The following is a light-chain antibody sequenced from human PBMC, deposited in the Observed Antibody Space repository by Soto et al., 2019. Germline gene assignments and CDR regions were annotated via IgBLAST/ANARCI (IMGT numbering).Light chain of an antibody. J-gene: IGKJ2*01. Sequence: EIVLTQSPGTLSLSPGERATLSCRASQSVRSSFFAWYQQKPGQAPRLLIYDVSIRATGTPDRFSGSGSGTDSTLTINRLEPEDFAMYYCQQYEDSVLYTFGQGNKLEI. CDR1: QSVRSSF. CDR2: DVS. CDR3: QQYEDSVLYT. V-gene: IGKV3-20*01.